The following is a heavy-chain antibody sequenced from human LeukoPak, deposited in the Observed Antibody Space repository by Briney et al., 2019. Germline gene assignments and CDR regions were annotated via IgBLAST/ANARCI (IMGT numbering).Heavy chain of an antibody. CDR3: ARGRTAKTPFDY. J-gene: IGHJ4*02. CDR2: ISSSSSYI. D-gene: IGHD2-21*02. Sequence: GGSLRLSCAASGFTSSSYSMNWVRQAPGKGLEWVSSISSSSSYIYYADSVKGRFTISRDNAKNSLYLQMNSLRAEDTAVYYCARGRTAKTPFDYWGQGTLVTVSS. CDR1: GFTSSSYS. V-gene: IGHV3-21*01.